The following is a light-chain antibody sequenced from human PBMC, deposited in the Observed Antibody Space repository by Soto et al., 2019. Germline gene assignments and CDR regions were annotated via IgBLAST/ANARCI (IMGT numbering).Light chain of an antibody. CDR2: EVS. CDR3: CSYAGSSTYV. J-gene: IGLJ1*01. V-gene: IGLV2-23*02. CDR1: SSDVGSYNL. Sequence: QSALPQPASVSGSPGQSITISCTGTSSDVGSYNLVSWYQQHPGKAPKLMIYEVSKRPSGVSNRSSGSKSGNTASLTISGLQAEDEADYYCCSYAGSSTYVFGTGTKVTV.